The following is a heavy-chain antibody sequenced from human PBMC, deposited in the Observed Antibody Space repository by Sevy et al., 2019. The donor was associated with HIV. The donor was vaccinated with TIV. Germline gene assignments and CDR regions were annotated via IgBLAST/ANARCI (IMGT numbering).Heavy chain of an antibody. CDR3: ARELWPGDY. Sequence: GGSLRLSCAASGFTFSDYYMGWVRKAPGNGLEWMANINQDGSQKNYVDSVKGRFTISRDNAKNSVSLQMNSLRVDDTAIYYCARELWPGDYWGQGTLVTVSS. J-gene: IGHJ4*02. D-gene: IGHD2-21*01. CDR1: GFTFSDYY. CDR2: INQDGSQK. V-gene: IGHV3-7*01.